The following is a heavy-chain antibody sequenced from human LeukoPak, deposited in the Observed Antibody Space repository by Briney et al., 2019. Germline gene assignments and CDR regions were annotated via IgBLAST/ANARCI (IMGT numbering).Heavy chain of an antibody. CDR1: GFTFSSYW. CDR2: TKQDGSEK. V-gene: IGHV3-7*01. CDR3: AILAVAVPLDY. Sequence: GGSLRLSCAASGFTFSSYWMSWVRQAPGKGLEWVATTKQDGSEKYYVDSVKGRFTISRDNAKNSLYLQMNSLRAEDTAVYYCAILAVAVPLDYWGQGTLVTVSS. J-gene: IGHJ4*02. D-gene: IGHD6-19*01.